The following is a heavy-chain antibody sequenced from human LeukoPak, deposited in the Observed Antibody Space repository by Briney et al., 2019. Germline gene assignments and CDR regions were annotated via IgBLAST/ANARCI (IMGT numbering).Heavy chain of an antibody. J-gene: IGHJ1*01. V-gene: IGHV3-21*01. CDR1: GFTFSSYS. CDR3: AREWGPAATAHTLN. Sequence: PGGSLRLSYVVSGFTFSSYSINWVRQAPGRGLEWVSSISSSGSYMFYADSVKGRFTISKDNAKNSLYLQMNSLRAEDTGVYYCAREWGPAATAHTLNWGPGTLGTVSS. CDR2: ISSSGSYM. D-gene: IGHD2-2*01.